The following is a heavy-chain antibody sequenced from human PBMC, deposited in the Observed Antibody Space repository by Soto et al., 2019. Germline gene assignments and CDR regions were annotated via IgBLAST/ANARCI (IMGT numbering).Heavy chain of an antibody. Sequence: EVQLVESGGGLVQPGGSLRLSCAASGFTFGSHWMHWVRQAPGKGLVYVSRISSGGTTTNYAESVKGRFTISRDNARNKLYLAMNSLRVEEPAVYYFARFGTSYDTSGFLYWGQGTPVTVSS. CDR2: ISSGGTTT. V-gene: IGHV3-74*01. CDR3: ARFGTSYDTSGFLY. CDR1: GFTFGSHW. D-gene: IGHD3-22*01. J-gene: IGHJ4*02.